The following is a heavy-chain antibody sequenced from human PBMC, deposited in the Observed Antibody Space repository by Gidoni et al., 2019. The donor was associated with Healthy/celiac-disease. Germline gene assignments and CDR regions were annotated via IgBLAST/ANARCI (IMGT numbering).Heavy chain of an antibody. V-gene: IGHV3-48*02. CDR3: ARDPWEWLHESNSWYYFDY. D-gene: IGHD6-19*01. CDR2: ISSSSSTI. J-gene: IGHJ4*02. Sequence: EVQLVESGGGLVQPGGSLRLSCAASGFTFRSYRMNWVRQAHGTGLEWVSYISSSSSTIYYADSVKGRFTISRDNAKNSLYLQMNSLRDEDTAVYYCARDPWEWLHESNSWYYFDYWGQGTLVTVSS. CDR1: GFTFRSYR.